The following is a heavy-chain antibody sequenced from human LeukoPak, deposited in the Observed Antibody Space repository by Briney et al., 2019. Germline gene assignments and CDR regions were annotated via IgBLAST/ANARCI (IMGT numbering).Heavy chain of an antibody. CDR2: LNSNTGNT. D-gene: IGHD5-24*01. V-gene: IGHV1-8*01. CDR3: ARSGNGYNFPFDF. CDR1: GYTFTSYD. J-gene: IGHJ4*02. Sequence: GASVKVSCKASGYTFTSYDINWVRQATGQGLEWMGWLNSNTGNTSYAQKFQGRVTMTRNTSISTAYMELSSRRSEDTAVYYCARSGNGYNFPFDFWGQGTLVTVSS.